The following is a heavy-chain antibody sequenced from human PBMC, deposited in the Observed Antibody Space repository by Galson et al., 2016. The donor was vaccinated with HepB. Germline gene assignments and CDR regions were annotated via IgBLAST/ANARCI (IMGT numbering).Heavy chain of an antibody. V-gene: IGHV4-59*01. CDR2: IHHSGPT. CDR1: GDSISYNY. D-gene: IGHD1-14*01. J-gene: IGHJ4*02. CDR3: ASGSFGVFDY. Sequence: SETLSLTCTVFGDSISYNYWSWIRQPPGKGLEWIGYIHHSGPTNYNPSLKSRVTISIDTSKNHFSLRLTSVTAADTAVYFCASGSFGVFDYWGQGTPVSVSS.